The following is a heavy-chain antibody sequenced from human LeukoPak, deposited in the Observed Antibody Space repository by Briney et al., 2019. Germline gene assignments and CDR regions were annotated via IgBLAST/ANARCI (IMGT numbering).Heavy chain of an antibody. V-gene: IGHV3-33*01. J-gene: IGHJ4*02. CDR1: GFTFSSYG. CDR3: ARAPGSYSSGWYGYFDY. D-gene: IGHD6-19*01. Sequence: GGSLRLSCAASGFTFSSYGMHWVRQAPGKGLEWVAVIWYDGSNKYYADSVKGRFTISRDNSKNTLYLQMNSLRAEDTAVYYCARAPGSYSSGWYGYFDYWGQGTLVTVSS. CDR2: IWYDGSNK.